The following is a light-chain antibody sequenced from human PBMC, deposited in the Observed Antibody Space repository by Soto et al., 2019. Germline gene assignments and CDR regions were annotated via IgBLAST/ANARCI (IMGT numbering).Light chain of an antibody. J-gene: IGKJ5*01. CDR2: GAS. Sequence: EIVLTQSPGTLSLSPGERATLSCRASQSVNSNYLAWYQQKPGQAPRLLIYGASNRATGIPDRFSGSGSGTDFSLTISRLEPEDFAVYYCHQYSDSPPFTFGQGTRLDI. CDR3: HQYSDSPPFT. CDR1: QSVNSNY. V-gene: IGKV3-20*01.